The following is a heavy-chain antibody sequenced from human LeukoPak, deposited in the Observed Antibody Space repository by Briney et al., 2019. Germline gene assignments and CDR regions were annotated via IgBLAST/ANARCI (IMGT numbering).Heavy chain of an antibody. Sequence: SETLSLTCTVSGGSISSYYWSWIRQPAGKGLEWIGRIYTSGSTNYNPSLKSRVTMSVDTSKNQFSLKLSSVTAADTAVYYCARSKALRYSPLGYYMDVWGKGTTVTVSS. J-gene: IGHJ6*03. CDR3: ARSKALRYSPLGYYMDV. V-gene: IGHV4-4*07. CDR2: IYTSGST. D-gene: IGHD2-21*01. CDR1: GGSISSYY.